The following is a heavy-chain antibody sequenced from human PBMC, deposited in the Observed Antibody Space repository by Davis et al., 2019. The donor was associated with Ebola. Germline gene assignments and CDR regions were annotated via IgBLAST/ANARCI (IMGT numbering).Heavy chain of an antibody. Sequence: GESLKISCAASGFTFSHYGMHWVHQAPGEGLEWVAVIWYDGSKRYYADSVKGRFTISRDDSKNTLYLQMNSLRAEDTAVYYCARDKGVTAPDFDNWGQGTLVTVSS. CDR2: IWYDGSKR. D-gene: IGHD2-21*02. CDR1: GFTFSHYG. V-gene: IGHV3-33*01. J-gene: IGHJ4*02. CDR3: ARDKGVTAPDFDN.